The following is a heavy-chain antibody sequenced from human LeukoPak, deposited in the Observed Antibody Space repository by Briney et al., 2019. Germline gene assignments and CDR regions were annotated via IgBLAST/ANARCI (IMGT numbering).Heavy chain of an antibody. CDR3: AKSSYYDSSGYYREYYFDY. D-gene: IGHD3-22*01. Sequence: GGSLRLSCAASGFTFSSHSMNWVRQAPGKGLEWVSYISSSSSTIYYADSVKGRFTISRDNAKNSLYLQMNSLRDEDTAVYYCAKSSYYDSSGYYREYYFDYWGQGTLVTVSS. CDR1: GFTFSSHS. CDR2: ISSSSSTI. V-gene: IGHV3-48*02. J-gene: IGHJ4*02.